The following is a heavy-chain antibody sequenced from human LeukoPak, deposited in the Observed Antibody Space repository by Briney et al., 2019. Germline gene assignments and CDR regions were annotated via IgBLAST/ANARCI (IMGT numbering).Heavy chain of an antibody. J-gene: IGHJ4*02. CDR1: GGTFSNYA. CDR2: IIPTFGSA. Sequence: SVMVSCKASGGTFSNYAISWVRQAPGQGLEWMGGIIPTFGSAKYAQKFQGRVTITADESTRTGYMELSSLRSEDTAVYYCAQVRRDGYNSHPGWGQGTLVTVSS. V-gene: IGHV1-69*13. CDR3: AQVRRDGYNSHPG. D-gene: IGHD5-24*01.